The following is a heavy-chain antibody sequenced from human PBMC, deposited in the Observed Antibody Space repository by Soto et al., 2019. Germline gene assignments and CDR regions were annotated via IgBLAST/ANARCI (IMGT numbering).Heavy chain of an antibody. J-gene: IGHJ6*02. V-gene: IGHV3-23*01. CDR2: ISGNGRET. Sequence: GGSLRLSCVASGFTFNSYAMSWVRQAPGKGLEWVSGISGNGRETPYADSVKGRFTISRDNSKKTLFLQLASLRVDDTAVYYCVKDLNYDFWSGYNYYALEIWRQGTTVTVSS. D-gene: IGHD3-3*01. CDR3: VKDLNYDFWSGYNYYALEI. CDR1: GFTFNSYA.